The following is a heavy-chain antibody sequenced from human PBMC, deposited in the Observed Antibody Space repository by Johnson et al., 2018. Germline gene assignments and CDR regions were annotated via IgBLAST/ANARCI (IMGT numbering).Heavy chain of an antibody. Sequence: VQLVESGGALVQPGGSLRLSCAASGFTLNTYAMNWVRQAPGKGLEWVSSISASGRSTYYTDSVKGRFTISRDNYKNTLFLQMNSLRVEDTAVYYCAKGSSTVRGVFDYNYMGVWGKGTTVTVSS. J-gene: IGHJ6*03. D-gene: IGHD3-10*01. V-gene: IGHV3-23*04. CDR1: GFTLNTYA. CDR3: AKGSSTVRGVFDYNYMGV. CDR2: ISASGRST.